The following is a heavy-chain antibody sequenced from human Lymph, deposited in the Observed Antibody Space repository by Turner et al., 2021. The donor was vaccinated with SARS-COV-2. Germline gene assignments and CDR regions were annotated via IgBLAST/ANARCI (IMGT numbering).Heavy chain of an antibody. Sequence: QVQLVESGGGVVQPGRSLRLSCAASGFTFKNYPMHWVRQAPGKGLEWVAVISYDGSNKYYADSVKGRFTISRDNSKNTLYLLRNSLRAEDTAVYYCARDSSGSGTLDYWGQGTLVTVSS. CDR3: ARDSSGSGTLDY. V-gene: IGHV3-30-3*01. D-gene: IGHD3-10*01. CDR2: ISYDGSNK. J-gene: IGHJ4*02. CDR1: GFTFKNYP.